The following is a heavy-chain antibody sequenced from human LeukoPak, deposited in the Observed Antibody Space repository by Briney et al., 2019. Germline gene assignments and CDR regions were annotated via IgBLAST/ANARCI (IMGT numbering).Heavy chain of an antibody. CDR3: ARNPPGIRQNAFDI. CDR1: GGSINNYY. V-gene: IGHV4-59*01. CDR2: IYNSGSTSGST. Sequence: SETLSLTCTVSGGSINNYYWNWVRQPPGKGLEWIGYIYNSGSTSGSTNYNPSLKSRVTIFGDTSKNQFSLKLTSVTAADTAVYYCARNPPGIRQNAFDIWGQGAMVTVSS. J-gene: IGHJ3*02.